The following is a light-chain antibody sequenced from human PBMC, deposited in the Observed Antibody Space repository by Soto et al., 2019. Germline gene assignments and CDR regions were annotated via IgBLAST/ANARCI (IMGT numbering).Light chain of an antibody. CDR2: GAS. V-gene: IGKV3-15*01. CDR1: QSVRSN. CDR3: QQYNNWPPIP. J-gene: IGKJ5*01. Sequence: ERVITKWPATLSVSPEERATVSCRASQSVRSNLAWYQQKPRQAPRLLIYGASTRATGIPARFSGSGSGTEFTLTISSLQSEDFAAYYCQQYNNWPPIPFGQGTRLEI.